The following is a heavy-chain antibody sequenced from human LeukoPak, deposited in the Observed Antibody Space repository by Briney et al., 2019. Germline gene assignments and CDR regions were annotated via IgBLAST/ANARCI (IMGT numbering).Heavy chain of an antibody. J-gene: IGHJ4*02. CDR2: IFYSGSA. V-gene: IGHV4-28*01. CDR1: GYSISSSNW. Sequence: SDTLSLTCAVSGYSISSSNWWGWIRQPPGKGLEWIGYIFYSGSAYYNPSLKSRVTMSIDTSKNQFSLKLNSVTAVDTAVYYCARTALDTTTYFLYWGQGTLVTVSS. CDR3: ARTALDTTTYFLY. D-gene: IGHD5-18*01.